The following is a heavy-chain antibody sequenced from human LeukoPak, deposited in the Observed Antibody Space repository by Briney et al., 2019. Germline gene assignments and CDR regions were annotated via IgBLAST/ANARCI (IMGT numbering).Heavy chain of an antibody. V-gene: IGHV3-23*01. D-gene: IGHD2-2*01. CDR1: GFTFSSYA. CDR3: AKVTAVVPAAPIDY. Sequence: GGSLRLSCAASGFTFSSYAMSRVRQAPGKGLEWVSAISGSGGSTYYADSVKGRFTISRDNSKNTLYLQMNSLRAEDTAVYYCAKVTAVVPAAPIDYWGQGTLVTVSS. J-gene: IGHJ4*02. CDR2: ISGSGGST.